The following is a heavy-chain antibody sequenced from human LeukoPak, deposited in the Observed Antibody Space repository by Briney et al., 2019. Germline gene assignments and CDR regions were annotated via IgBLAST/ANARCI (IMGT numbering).Heavy chain of an antibody. CDR3: ARDRYGDGFAHFDY. V-gene: IGHV1-2*06. Sequence: GASVKVSCKASGYTFTSYAMHWVRQAPGQGLEWMGRITPSGGTNYPQKFQGRVAITRDTSITTAYMDLSRLTSDDTAVYYCARDRYGDGFAHFDYWGQGALVTVSS. CDR1: GYTFTSYA. CDR2: ITPSGGT. D-gene: IGHD5-24*01. J-gene: IGHJ4*02.